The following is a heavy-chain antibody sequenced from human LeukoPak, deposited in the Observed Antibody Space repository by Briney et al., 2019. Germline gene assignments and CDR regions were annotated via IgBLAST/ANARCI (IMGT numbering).Heavy chain of an antibody. CDR3: ARGDTAMVTGFDY. D-gene: IGHD5-18*01. CDR2: IYYSGST. V-gene: IGHV4-61*01. CDR1: GGSVSSGSYY. Sequence: SETLSLTCTVSGGSVSSGSYYWSWIRQPPGKGLEWIGYIYYSGSTNYNPSLKSRVTISVDTSKNQFSLRLSSVTAADTAVYYCARGDTAMVTGFDYWGQGTLVTVSS. J-gene: IGHJ4*02.